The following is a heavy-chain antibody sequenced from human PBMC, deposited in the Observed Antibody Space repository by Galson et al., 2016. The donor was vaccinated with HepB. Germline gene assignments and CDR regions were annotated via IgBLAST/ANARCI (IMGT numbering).Heavy chain of an antibody. CDR3: ARDPVSDEDTHCTGGSCYSGWCDP. CDR2: ISGGSDAI. V-gene: IGHV3-48*02. CDR1: GFTFSTYS. D-gene: IGHD2-15*01. Sequence: SLRLSCAASGFTFSTYSMNWVRQAPGKGLEWVSYISGGSDAIYYADSVKGRFTISRDNAKDSLYLQMNSLRDEDTALYYCARDPVSDEDTHCTGGSCYSGWCDPWGQGTLVTVSS. J-gene: IGHJ5*02.